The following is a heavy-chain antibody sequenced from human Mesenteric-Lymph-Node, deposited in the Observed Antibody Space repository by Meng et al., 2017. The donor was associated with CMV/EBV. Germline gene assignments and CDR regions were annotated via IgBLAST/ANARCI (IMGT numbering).Heavy chain of an antibody. CDR2: IYPGDSDT. CDR1: GYDFSGNW. CDR3: ARQGMGVDY. Sequence: GESLKISCEGSGYDFSGNWIAWVRQMPGKGLEWMGIIYPGDSDTRYSPSFQGQVTISADKSISTAYLQWSSLEASDTAMYYCARQGMGVDYWGQGTLVTVSS. J-gene: IGHJ4*02. D-gene: IGHD3-16*01. V-gene: IGHV5-51*01.